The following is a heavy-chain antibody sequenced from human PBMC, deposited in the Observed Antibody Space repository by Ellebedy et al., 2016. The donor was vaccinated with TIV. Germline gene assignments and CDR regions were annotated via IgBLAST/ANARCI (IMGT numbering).Heavy chain of an antibody. CDR3: AKGWATVDY. D-gene: IGHD5-24*01. CDR2: IWYDGSNK. CDR1: GFTFSSYG. Sequence: GGSLRLXXAASGFTFSSYGMHWVRQAPGKGLEWVAVIWYDGSNKYYADSVKGRFTISRDNSKNTLYLQMNSLRAEDTAVYYCAKGWATVDYWGQGTLVTVSS. V-gene: IGHV3-33*06. J-gene: IGHJ4*02.